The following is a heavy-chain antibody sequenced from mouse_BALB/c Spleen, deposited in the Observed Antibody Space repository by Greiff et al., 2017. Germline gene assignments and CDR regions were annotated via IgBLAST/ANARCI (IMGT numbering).Heavy chain of an antibody. J-gene: IGHJ4*01. Sequence: QVQLQQSGAELMKPGASVKISCKATGYTFSSYWIEWVKQRPGHGLEWIGEILPGSGSTNYNEKFKGKATFTADTSSNTAYRQLSSLTSEDSAVYYCARGITTEVDAMDYWGQGTSVTVSS. CDR1: GYTFSSYW. CDR2: ILPGSGST. CDR3: ARGITTEVDAMDY. V-gene: IGHV1-9*01. D-gene: IGHD1-1*01.